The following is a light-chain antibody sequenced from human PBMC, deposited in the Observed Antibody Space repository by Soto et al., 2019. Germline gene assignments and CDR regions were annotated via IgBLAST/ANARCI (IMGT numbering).Light chain of an antibody. V-gene: IGKV3-20*01. CDR3: HQYGSSSWT. CDR1: QGVSSSY. CDR2: GTS. Sequence: EIVLTQSPGTLSLSPGERATRSCRASQGVSSSYLAWYQQKPGQAPRLLICGTSSRATAIPARFSGSGSWTSYSLTISRLEPEDFAVYYGHQYGSSSWTFGQGTKVVIK. J-gene: IGKJ1*01.